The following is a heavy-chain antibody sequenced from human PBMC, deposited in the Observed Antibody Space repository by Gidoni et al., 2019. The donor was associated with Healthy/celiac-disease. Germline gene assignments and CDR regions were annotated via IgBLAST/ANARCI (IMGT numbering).Heavy chain of an antibody. D-gene: IGHD3-10*01. CDR2: ISAYNGNK. CDR1: GYTFTSYG. CDR3: AREHYYGSGSYYNYGMDV. Sequence: QVQLVQSGAEVKKPGASVKVSCKASGYTFTSYGISWVRQAPGHGLEWMGWISAYNGNKNYAQKLQGRVTMTTDTSTSTAYMELRSLRSDDTAVYYCAREHYYGSGSYYNYGMDVWGQGTTVTVSS. J-gene: IGHJ6*02. V-gene: IGHV1-18*04.